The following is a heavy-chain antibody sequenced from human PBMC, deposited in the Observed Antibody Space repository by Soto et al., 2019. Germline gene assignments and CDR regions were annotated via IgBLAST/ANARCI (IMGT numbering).Heavy chain of an antibody. D-gene: IGHD2-2*01. CDR1: GGTFGSYA. CDR2: IIPIPGTA. J-gene: IGHJ6*02. V-gene: IGHV1-69*01. Sequence: QVQLVQSRAEVKKPGSSVKVSCKASGGTFGSYAISWVRQAPGQGLEWMGGIIPIPGTANYAQKFQGRVTIAADESTSTAEMELSSLRSEDTAVYYCARSQGSSTSLEIYYYYYYGMDVWGQGTTVTVSS. CDR3: ARSQGSSTSLEIYYYYYYGMDV.